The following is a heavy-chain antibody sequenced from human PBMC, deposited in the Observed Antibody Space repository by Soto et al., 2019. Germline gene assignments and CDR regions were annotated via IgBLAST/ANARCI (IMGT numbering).Heavy chain of an antibody. D-gene: IGHD2-15*01. CDR3: ASLGGVNLGHCSGGSCQGWSDP. V-gene: IGHV4-59*08. CDR2: IYYTGSS. Sequence: SETLSLTCTVSGGPISSYYWSWIRQPPGKGLEWIGYIYYTGSSNYNPSLKSRLTISVDTSKNQFSLKLSSVTAADTAVYYCASLGGVNLGHCSGGSCQGWSDPWGKGTLVTVSS. J-gene: IGHJ5*02. CDR1: GGPISSYY.